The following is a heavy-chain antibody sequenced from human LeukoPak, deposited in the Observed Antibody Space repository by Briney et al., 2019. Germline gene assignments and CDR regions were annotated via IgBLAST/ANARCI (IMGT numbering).Heavy chain of an antibody. J-gene: IGHJ4*02. V-gene: IGHV3-23*01. Sequence: PGGSLRLSCAASGFTFSSYAMSWVRQAPGKGLEWVSAISGSGGSTYYADSVKGRFTISRDNSKNTLYLQMNSLRAEDTAVYYCAKDAYILTYYYDSSGCEDDYWGQGTLVTVSS. CDR1: GFTFSSYA. CDR3: AKDAYILTYYYDSSGCEDDY. D-gene: IGHD3-22*01. CDR2: ISGSGGST.